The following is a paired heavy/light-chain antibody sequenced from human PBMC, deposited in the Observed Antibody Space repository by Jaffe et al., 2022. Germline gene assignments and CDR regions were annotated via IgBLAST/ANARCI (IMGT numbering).Heavy chain of an antibody. J-gene: IGHJ3*02. CDR1: EFTFSNYA. Sequence: EVQLLESGGGLVQPGGSLRLSCAASEFTFSNYAMSWVRQAPEKGLEWVSAISGSGTSTYYADSVKGRFTISRDNSRNTLYLQMNSLRAEDTAVYYCASIGRNQLLISAFDIWGQGTMVTVSS. D-gene: IGHD2-2*01. CDR2: ISGSGTST. V-gene: IGHV3-23*01. CDR3: ASIGRNQLLISAFDI.
Light chain of an antibody. J-gene: IGKJ1*01. CDR1: QSISTW. CDR2: KAS. V-gene: IGKV1-5*03. CDR3: QQYNTYYRT. Sequence: DIQMTQSPSTLSASVGDRVTITCRASQSISTWLAWYQQKPGKAPKLLIYKASSLESGVPSRFSGSGSGTEFTLTISSLQPDDFATYYCQQYNTYYRTFGQGTKVEIK.